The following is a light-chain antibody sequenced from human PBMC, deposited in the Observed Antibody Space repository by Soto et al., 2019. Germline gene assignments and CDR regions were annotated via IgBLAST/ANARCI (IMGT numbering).Light chain of an antibody. CDR3: QQSYNNPRT. J-gene: IGKJ2*01. Sequence: EVLMTQSPATLSVSPGERATLSCRASQSVSGKLAWYQQKPGQAPRLLIYDASTRATGIPARFSGSGSGTEFTLTISSLLPEDFATYYCQQSYNNPRTFGQGTILEIK. CDR1: QSVSGK. CDR2: DAS. V-gene: IGKV3-15*01.